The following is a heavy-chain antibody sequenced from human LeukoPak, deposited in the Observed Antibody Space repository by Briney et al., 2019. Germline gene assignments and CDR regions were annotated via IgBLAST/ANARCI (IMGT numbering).Heavy chain of an antibody. J-gene: IGHJ3*02. CDR1: GGSITSTNY. Sequence: SGTLSLTCGVSGGSITSTNYWTWVRQPPGKGLEWIGEVNLQGSTNYNPSLMGRVAISIDMSENHISLQLTSVTAADTAVYYCARGDLGAFDIWGQGTMVTVSS. CDR3: ARGDLGAFDI. V-gene: IGHV4-4*02. CDR2: VNLQGST.